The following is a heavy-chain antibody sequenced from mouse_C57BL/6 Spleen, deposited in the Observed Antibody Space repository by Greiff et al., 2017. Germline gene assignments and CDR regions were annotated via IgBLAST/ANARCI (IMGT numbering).Heavy chain of an antibody. CDR1: GFNIKDYY. CDR2: IDPEDGET. J-gene: IGHJ4*01. Sequence: EVQLQESGAELVKPGASVKLSCTASGFNIKDYYMPWVKQRTEQGLEWIGRIDPEDGETKYAPKFQGKATITADTTSNTAYLQLSSLTSEDTAVYYCARDSAGFYAMDYWGQGTTVTVSS. D-gene: IGHD3-2*02. CDR3: ARDSAGFYAMDY. V-gene: IGHV14-2*01.